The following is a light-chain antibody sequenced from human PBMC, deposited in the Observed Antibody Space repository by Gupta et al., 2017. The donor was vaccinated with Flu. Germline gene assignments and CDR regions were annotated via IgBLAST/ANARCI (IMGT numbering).Light chain of an antibody. Sequence: QSALTQPASVSGSPGQSITISCTGTSSDVGRYNYVSWFQQYPGKAPKLMIYEVSNGPSGVSNRFSGSKSGNTASLTISGLQAEDEADYYCSSFTSSRTWVFGGGTKLTVL. CDR2: EVS. CDR1: SSDVGRYNY. CDR3: SSFTSSRTWV. J-gene: IGLJ3*02. V-gene: IGLV2-14*01.